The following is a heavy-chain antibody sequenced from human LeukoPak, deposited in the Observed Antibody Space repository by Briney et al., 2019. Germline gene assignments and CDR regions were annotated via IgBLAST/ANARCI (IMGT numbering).Heavy chain of an antibody. V-gene: IGHV1-2*02. CDR3: AREGGVDTPLDY. Sequence: GASVKVSCKASGYTFTGYYMHWVRQAPGQGLEWMGWINPNSGGTYYAQKLQGRVTMTTDTSTSTAYMELRSLRSDDTAVYYCAREGGVDTPLDYWGQGTLVTVSS. J-gene: IGHJ4*02. CDR2: INPNSGGT. D-gene: IGHD5-18*01. CDR1: GYTFTGYY.